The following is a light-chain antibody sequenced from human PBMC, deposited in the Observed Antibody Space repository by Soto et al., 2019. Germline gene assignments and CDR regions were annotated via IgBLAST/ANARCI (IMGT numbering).Light chain of an antibody. CDR2: EDN. CDR1: SGSIASNY. J-gene: IGLJ2*01. CDR3: QSYHSGNVV. V-gene: IGLV6-57*04. Sequence: NFIMTQQHSVSETPGKTVTISCTRSSGSIASNYVQWYQQRPGSAPTPVIYEDNERPSGVPDRFSGSIDSSSNSASLTISGLKTDDEADYYCQSYHSGNVVFGGGTQLTVL.